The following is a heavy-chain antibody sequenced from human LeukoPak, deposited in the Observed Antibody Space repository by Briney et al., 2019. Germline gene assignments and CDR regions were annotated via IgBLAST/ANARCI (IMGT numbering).Heavy chain of an antibody. CDR1: GFTVSSNY. Sequence: PGGSLRLSCAASGFTVSSNYMNWVRQAPGKGLEWVSVIYSGGSTYYADSVKGRFTISRDNSKNTLYLQMNSLRAEDTAVYYCARAARIPYLPEHWGQGTLVTVSS. J-gene: IGHJ4*02. CDR2: IYSGGST. D-gene: IGHD2-21*01. V-gene: IGHV3-53*01. CDR3: ARAARIPYLPEH.